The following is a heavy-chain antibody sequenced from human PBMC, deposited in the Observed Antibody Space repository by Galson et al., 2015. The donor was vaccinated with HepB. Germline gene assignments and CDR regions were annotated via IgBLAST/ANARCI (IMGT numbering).Heavy chain of an antibody. CDR2: IRSSSSYI. D-gene: IGHD3-10*01. CDR1: GFTFSSYT. CDR3: ARDPIVWFGTHGDY. J-gene: IGHJ4*02. Sequence: SLRLSCAASGFTFSSYTMNWVRQAPGKGLEWVSSIRSSSSYIYYADSVKGRFTISRDNAKNSLYLQMNSLRAEDTAVYYCARDPIVWFGTHGDYWGQGTLVTGSS. V-gene: IGHV3-21*01.